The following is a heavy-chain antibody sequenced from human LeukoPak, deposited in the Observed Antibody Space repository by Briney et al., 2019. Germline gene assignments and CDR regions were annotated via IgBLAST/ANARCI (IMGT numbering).Heavy chain of an antibody. J-gene: IGHJ3*02. V-gene: IGHV3-30*03. CDR1: GFTFRNFG. CDR2: ISNDGSNK. Sequence: GGSLRLSCAASGFTFRNFGIHWVRQAPGKGPEWVAVISNDGSNKYYADSVRGRFTISRDNSKNTLYLQMNSLRAEDTAVYYCAIPDADAFDIWGQGTMVTVPS. CDR3: AIPDADAFDI.